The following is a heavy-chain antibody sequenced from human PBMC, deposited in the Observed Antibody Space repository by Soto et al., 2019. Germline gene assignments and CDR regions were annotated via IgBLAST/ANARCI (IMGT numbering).Heavy chain of an antibody. V-gene: IGHV4-31*03. D-gene: IGHD5-18*01. J-gene: IGHJ4*02. CDR2: IYYSGST. CDR1: GGSISSGGYY. Sequence: QVQLQDSGPGLVKPSQTLSLTCTVSGGSISSGGYYWSWIRQHPGKGLEWIGYIYYSGSTYYNPSLNSRVTISVDTSKNQFSLKLSSVTAADTAVYYCARGGVERGYSYGYPDYWGQGTLVTVSS. CDR3: ARGGVERGYSYGYPDY.